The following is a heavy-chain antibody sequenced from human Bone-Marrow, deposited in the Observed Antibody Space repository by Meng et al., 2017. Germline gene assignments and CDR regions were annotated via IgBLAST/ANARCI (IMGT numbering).Heavy chain of an antibody. D-gene: IGHD5-24*01. V-gene: IGHV3-9*01. J-gene: IGHJ3*01. Sequence: GGSLRLSCTASGFTFDDYAMHWVRQAPGKGLEWVSGISKDGGSSGYGASVKGRFVISRDNGRYSMFLQMNSLRPEDTALYFCVKDFKIGDNYELALDGSAFDFWGRGTMVTVSS. CDR2: ISKDGGSS. CDR3: VKDFKIGDNYELALDGSAFDF. CDR1: GFTFDDYA.